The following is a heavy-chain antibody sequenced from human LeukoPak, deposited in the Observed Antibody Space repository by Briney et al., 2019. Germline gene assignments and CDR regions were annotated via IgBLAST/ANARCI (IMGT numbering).Heavy chain of an antibody. Sequence: PGGSLRLSCAASGFTFSSYGRNWVRQAPGKGLEWVAVIYYDGSTKYYAAPVKGRFIISRANSKNKLYLQMNVMRAEDTADYYCAELGITMVGGVWGKGTTVTISS. CDR2: IYYDGSTK. J-gene: IGHJ6*04. CDR1: GFTFSSYG. D-gene: IGHD3-10*02. V-gene: IGHV3-30*18. CDR3: AELGITMVGGV.